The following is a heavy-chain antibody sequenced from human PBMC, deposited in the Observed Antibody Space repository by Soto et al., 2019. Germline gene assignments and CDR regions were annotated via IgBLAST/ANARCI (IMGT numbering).Heavy chain of an antibody. CDR2: IYHSGST. J-gene: IGHJ4*02. V-gene: IGHV4-4*02. CDR3: AKSHAGSSSGYYYFDY. D-gene: IGHD3-22*01. CDR1: GGSIRTNNW. Sequence: SETLSLTCAVSGGSIRTNNWWMWVRQAPGQGLEWIGEIYHSGSTNYNPSLKSRVTMSVDNSKNQFSLKLSSVTAADTALYFCAKSHAGSSSGYYYFDYWGQGTLVTVSS.